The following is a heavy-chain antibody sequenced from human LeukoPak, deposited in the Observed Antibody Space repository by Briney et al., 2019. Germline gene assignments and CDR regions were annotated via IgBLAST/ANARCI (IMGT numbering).Heavy chain of an antibody. V-gene: IGHV1-24*01. CDR1: GYTLAELS. J-gene: IGHJ3*01. D-gene: IGHD5-18*01. Sequence: ASVKVSCKLSGYTLAELSIHWVRQVPGKGLEWMGGFDPDDGDTFFAQKFQGRVTMTEDTSTDTAYMELSSLRYEDTAVYYCATQDVDPTMGTGGYSDAFDVWGQGTLVTVSS. CDR3: ATQDVDPTMGTGGYSDAFDV. CDR2: FDPDDGDT.